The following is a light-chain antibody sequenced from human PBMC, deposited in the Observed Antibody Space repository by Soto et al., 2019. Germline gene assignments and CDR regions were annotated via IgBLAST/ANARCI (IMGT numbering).Light chain of an antibody. CDR3: QQGHNWPLT. J-gene: IGKJ2*01. CDR1: QSINSE. CDR2: GAS. V-gene: IGKV3-15*01. Sequence: EIVMTQSPATLSLSPGERAALSCRASQSINSELAWYQQKPGQPPRLLIYGASTRATGVPARFTGSESGSEFTLTISGLQSEDFVVYSCQQGHNWPLTFGQGPRLEI.